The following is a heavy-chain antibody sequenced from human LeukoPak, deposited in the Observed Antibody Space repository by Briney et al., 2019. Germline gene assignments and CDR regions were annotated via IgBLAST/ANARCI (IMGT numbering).Heavy chain of an antibody. CDR2: IYTSRAT. D-gene: IGHD3-10*01. CDR1: GGSTTSFY. J-gene: IGHJ4*02. V-gene: IGHV4-4*09. Sequence: SETLSLTCTVSGGSTTSFYWSWIRQPPGKGLEWIRNIYTSRATNYNPSLKSRVTISLDMSNNQFSLKLNSVTAADTAVYYCARRWPRYGSGSYSYYFDYWGQGTLLTVSS. CDR3: ARRWPRYGSGSYSYYFDY.